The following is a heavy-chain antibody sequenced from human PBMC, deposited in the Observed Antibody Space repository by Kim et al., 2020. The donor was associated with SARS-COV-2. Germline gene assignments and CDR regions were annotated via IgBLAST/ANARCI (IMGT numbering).Heavy chain of an antibody. V-gene: IGHV4-59*13. J-gene: IGHJ4*02. CDR2: IYYSGST. CDR3: SAGGRGKLGAFDY. CDR1: GGSISSYY. Sequence: SETLSLTCTVSGGSISSYYWSWIRQPPGKGLEWIGYIYYSGSTNYNPSLKSRVTISVDTSKNQFSLKLSSVTAADTAVYYCSAGGRGKLGAFDYWGQGTLVTVSS. D-gene: IGHD3-10*01.